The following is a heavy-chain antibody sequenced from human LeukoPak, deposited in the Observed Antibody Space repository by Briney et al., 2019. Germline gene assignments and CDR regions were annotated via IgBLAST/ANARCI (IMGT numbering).Heavy chain of an antibody. CDR3: ARPREEGTAMGLRAFDI. D-gene: IGHD5-18*01. CDR1: GYGFNSYW. J-gene: IGHJ3*02. V-gene: IGHV5-51*01. Sequence: GESLKISCKGSGYGFNSYWIGWVRQMPGKGLEWMGIIYPGDSDTRYSPSFQGQVTISADKSISTAYLQWSSLKASDTAMYYCARPREEGTAMGLRAFDIWGQGTMVTVSS. CDR2: IYPGDSDT.